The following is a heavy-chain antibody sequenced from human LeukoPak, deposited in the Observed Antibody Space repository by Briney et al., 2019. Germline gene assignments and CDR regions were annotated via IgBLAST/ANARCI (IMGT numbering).Heavy chain of an antibody. CDR1: GGSISSGGYY. Sequence: SETLSLTCTVSGGSISSGGYYWSWIRQHPGKGPEWIAYIYYSGSAYYNPSLKSRVTISVDTSKNQFSLKLSSVTAADTAVYYCARGVSGSGKGGFDYWGQGTLVTVSS. V-gene: IGHV4-31*03. CDR2: IYYSGSA. CDR3: ARGVSGSGKGGFDY. D-gene: IGHD3-10*01. J-gene: IGHJ4*02.